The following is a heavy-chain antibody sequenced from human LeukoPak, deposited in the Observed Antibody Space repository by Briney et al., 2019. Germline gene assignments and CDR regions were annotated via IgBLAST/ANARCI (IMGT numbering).Heavy chain of an antibody. D-gene: IGHD5-18*01. Sequence: ASVKVSCKASGYTSTSYGISWVRQAPGQGLEGMGWISAYNGNTNYAQKLQGRVTMTTDTSTSTAYMELRSLRSDDTAVYYCARSTWIQLWFFDYWGREPWSPSPQ. CDR3: ARSTWIQLWFFDY. V-gene: IGHV1-18*01. CDR1: GYTSTSYG. CDR2: ISAYNGNT. J-gene: IGHJ4*02.